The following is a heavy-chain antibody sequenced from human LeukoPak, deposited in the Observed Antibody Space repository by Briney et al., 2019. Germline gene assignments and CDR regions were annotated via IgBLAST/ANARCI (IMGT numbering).Heavy chain of an antibody. CDR2: ISYDGSNK. J-gene: IGHJ6*02. D-gene: IGHD2-2*01. CDR1: GFPFSSFA. V-gene: IGHV3-30*18. Sequence: PGGSLRLSCAASGFPFSSFAMHWVRQAPGKGLEWVAVISYDGSNKYYADSVKGRFTISRDNSKNTLYLQMNSLRAEDTAVYYCAKEMTSYQLPPRGVMDVWGQGTTVTVSS. CDR3: AKEMTSYQLPPRGVMDV.